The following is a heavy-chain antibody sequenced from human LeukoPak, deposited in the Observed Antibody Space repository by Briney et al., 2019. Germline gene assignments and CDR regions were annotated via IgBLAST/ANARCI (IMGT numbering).Heavy chain of an antibody. CDR1: GFTFDDYA. CDR3: AKGKKRNSSGWFESFDF. CDR2: VNWNSDYI. J-gene: IGHJ4*02. V-gene: IGHV3-9*01. D-gene: IGHD6-19*01. Sequence: GGSLRLPCVASGFTFDDYAIHWVRQAPGKGLEWVSSVNWNSDYIGYADSVKGRFTISRDSAKNSLYLQMNSLRTDDTALYYCAKGKKRNSSGWFESFDFWGQGTLVTVSS.